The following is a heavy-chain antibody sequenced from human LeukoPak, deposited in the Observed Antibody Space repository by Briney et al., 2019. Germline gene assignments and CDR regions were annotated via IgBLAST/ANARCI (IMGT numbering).Heavy chain of an antibody. V-gene: IGHV3-30*02. J-gene: IGHJ4*02. CDR2: IRSDGSNK. CDR3: ARILDSAWGELGY. D-gene: IGHD6-19*01. CDR1: GFSFSSYG. Sequence: GSLRLSCAGSGFSFSSYGMHWVRQAPGKGLEWMAFIRSDGSNKYYADSVKGRFTISRDNSKNTLYLQMNSLRAEDTAVYYCARILDSAWGELGYWDRGTLLTVSS.